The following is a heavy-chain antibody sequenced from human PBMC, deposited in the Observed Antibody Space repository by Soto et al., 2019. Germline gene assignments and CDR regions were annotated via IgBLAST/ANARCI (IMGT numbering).Heavy chain of an antibody. Sequence: PGGSLRLSCAASGFTFSSYSMNWVRQAPGKGLEWVSSISSSSSYIYYADSVKGRFTISRDNAKNSLYLQMNSLRAEDTAVYYXARANLGYCSSTSCHPDYWGQGTLVTVS. D-gene: IGHD2-2*01. CDR1: GFTFSSYS. V-gene: IGHV3-21*01. J-gene: IGHJ4*02. CDR2: ISSSSSYI. CDR3: ARANLGYCSSTSCHPDY.